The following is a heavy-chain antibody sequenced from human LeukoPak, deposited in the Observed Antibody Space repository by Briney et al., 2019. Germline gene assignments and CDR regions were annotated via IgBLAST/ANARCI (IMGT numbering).Heavy chain of an antibody. CDR3: ARAAGGSRGLYFDY. V-gene: IGHV3-13*05. CDR2: IGTAGDP. CDR1: GFTFSSYD. D-gene: IGHD2-15*01. Sequence: GGSLRLSRAASGFTFSSYDMHWVRQATGKGLEWVSAIGTAGDPYYPGSVKGRFTISRENAKNSLYLQMNSLRAGGTAVYYCARAAGGSRGLYFDYWGQGTLVTVSS. J-gene: IGHJ4*02.